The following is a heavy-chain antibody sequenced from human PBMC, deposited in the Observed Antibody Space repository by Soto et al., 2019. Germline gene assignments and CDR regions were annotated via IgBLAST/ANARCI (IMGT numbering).Heavy chain of an antibody. CDR2: ITDTGGDA. V-gene: IGHV3-23*01. CDR3: VRGSKDSYLGSRIFDF. CDR1: GLTFGSRA. Sequence: EVQLLESGGDLIQPGGSLRLSCGASGLTFGSRAMSWVRQSPGEGLEWVSTITDTGGDAKYADSVRGRFAISRDNSKNALYLQMSALRAEDPAISSCVRGSKDSYLGSRIFDFSGRGTLVTVSS. J-gene: IGHJ4*02. D-gene: IGHD7-27*01.